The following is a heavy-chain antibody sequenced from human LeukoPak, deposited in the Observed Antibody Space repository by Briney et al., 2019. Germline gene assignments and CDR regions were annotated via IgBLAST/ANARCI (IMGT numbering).Heavy chain of an antibody. Sequence: PGGSLRLSCAASGFTFSSYAMSWVRQAPGKGLEWVSDINGSGGSTYYADSVKGRFTISRDNSKNTLYLQMNSLRAEDTAVYYCARTFSDGGYWGQGTLVTVSS. D-gene: IGHD1-7*01. CDR1: GFTFSSYA. CDR2: INGSGGST. J-gene: IGHJ4*02. V-gene: IGHV3-23*01. CDR3: ARTFSDGGY.